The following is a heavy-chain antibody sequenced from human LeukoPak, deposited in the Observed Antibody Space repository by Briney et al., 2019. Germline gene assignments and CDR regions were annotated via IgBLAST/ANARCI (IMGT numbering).Heavy chain of an antibody. Sequence: GGSLRLSCATSQFKFNNYGMTWVRQAPGKGLEWVSSITGSGGRTQYADSVQGRFTISRDNSKNMLYLQMNSLRAEDTAVYYCAKSNGVDRNGYNSDYFDYWGQGTLVTVSS. V-gene: IGHV3-23*01. CDR3: AKSNGVDRNGYNSDYFDY. D-gene: IGHD5-24*01. J-gene: IGHJ4*02. CDR1: QFKFNNYG. CDR2: ITGSGGRT.